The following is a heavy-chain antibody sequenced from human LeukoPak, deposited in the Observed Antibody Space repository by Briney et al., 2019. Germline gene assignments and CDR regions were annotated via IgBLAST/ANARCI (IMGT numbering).Heavy chain of an antibody. J-gene: IGHJ4*02. CDR2: ISSAGNVI. Sequence: GGSLRLSCAASGFPFNSHHMNWVRQAPGQGLEWISYISSAGNVIYYADSVKGRFTTSRDNAKNSLYLHMNSLRDEDTAVYYCARDRDYYDSSGYLYYFDYWGQGTLVTVSS. D-gene: IGHD3-22*01. CDR1: GFPFNSHH. V-gene: IGHV3-48*02. CDR3: ARDRDYYDSSGYLYYFDY.